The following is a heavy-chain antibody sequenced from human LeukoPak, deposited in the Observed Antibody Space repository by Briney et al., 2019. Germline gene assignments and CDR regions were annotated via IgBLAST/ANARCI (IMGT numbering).Heavy chain of an antibody. CDR1: GGSISSYY. CDR2: IYYSGST. CDR3: ARQAENGSDRFDY. V-gene: IGHV4-59*08. D-gene: IGHD5-12*01. J-gene: IGHJ4*02. Sequence: SETLSLTCIVSGGSISSYYWCWIRQPPGGGLGWVGYIYYSGSTNYNPSLKSRVTISVDMSKKQFSLKLRSVTAADTAVYYCARQAENGSDRFDYWGQGTLVTVPS.